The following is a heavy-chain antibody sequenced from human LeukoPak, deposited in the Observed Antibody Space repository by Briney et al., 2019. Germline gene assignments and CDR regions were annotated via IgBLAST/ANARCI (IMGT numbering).Heavy chain of an antibody. CDR2: MNPNSGNT. V-gene: IGHV1-8*01. CDR3: ARGSRRAAAGTFGY. D-gene: IGHD6-13*01. Sequence: ASVKVSCKASGYTFTSYDINWVRQATGQGLEWMGWMNPNSGNTGYAQKFQGRVTMTRNTSISTAYMELSSLRSEDTAVYYCARGSRRAAAGTFGYWGQGTLVTVSS. CDR1: GYTFTSYD. J-gene: IGHJ4*02.